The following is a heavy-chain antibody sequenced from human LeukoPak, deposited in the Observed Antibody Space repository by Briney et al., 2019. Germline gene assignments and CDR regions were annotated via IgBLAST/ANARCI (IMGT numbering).Heavy chain of an antibody. D-gene: IGHD2-15*01. Sequence: GGSLRLSCAASGFTVSSNYMNWVRQAPGKGLEWVSVIYSGGSTYYADSVKGRFTISRDNSKNTLYLQMNSLRAEDAAVYYCAKAPVTTCSGAYCYPFDYWGQGTLVTVSS. V-gene: IGHV3-53*01. CDR3: AKAPVTTCSGAYCYPFDY. J-gene: IGHJ4*02. CDR2: IYSGGST. CDR1: GFTVSSNY.